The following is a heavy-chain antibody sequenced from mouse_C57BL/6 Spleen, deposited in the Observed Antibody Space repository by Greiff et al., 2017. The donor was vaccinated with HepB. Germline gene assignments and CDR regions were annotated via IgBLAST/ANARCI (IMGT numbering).Heavy chain of an antibody. CDR2: ISSGSSTI. CDR1: GFTFSDYG. V-gene: IGHV5-17*01. D-gene: IGHD1-1*01. J-gene: IGHJ2*01. Sequence: EVKLMESGGGLVKPGGSLKLSCAASGFTFSDYGMHWVRQAPEKGLEWVAYISSGSSTIYYADTVKGRFTISRDNAKITLFLQMTSLRSEDTAMYYCATTTVVAHFDYWGQGTTLTVSS. CDR3: ATTTVVAHFDY.